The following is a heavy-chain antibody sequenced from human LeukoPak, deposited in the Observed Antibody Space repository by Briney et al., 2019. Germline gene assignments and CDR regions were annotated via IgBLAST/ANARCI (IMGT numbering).Heavy chain of an antibody. CDR3: ARGQQLGSYNWFDP. Sequence: PSETLSLTCAVCGGSFSDYYWNWIRQPPGKGLEWIGEINHSGSTSYNPSLKSRVTISVDTSKNQFSLKLSSVTAADTAVYYCARGQQLGSYNWFDPWGQGTLVTVSS. J-gene: IGHJ5*02. CDR2: INHSGST. V-gene: IGHV4-34*01. D-gene: IGHD6-13*01. CDR1: GGSFSDYY.